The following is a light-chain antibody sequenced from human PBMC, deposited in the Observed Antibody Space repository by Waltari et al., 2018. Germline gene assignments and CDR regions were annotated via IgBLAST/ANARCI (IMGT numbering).Light chain of an antibody. CDR1: QSVSTN. Sequence: EIVMTQSPATLSVSPGERTTLPCRASQSVSTNLAWYQQKPGQAPRLLIYAASGRAAGVPARFSGSGSGTEFTLTISSLQSEDFAVYYCQQYNNWPPWTFGQGTKVEIQ. CDR2: AAS. V-gene: IGKV3-15*01. J-gene: IGKJ1*01. CDR3: QQYNNWPPWT.